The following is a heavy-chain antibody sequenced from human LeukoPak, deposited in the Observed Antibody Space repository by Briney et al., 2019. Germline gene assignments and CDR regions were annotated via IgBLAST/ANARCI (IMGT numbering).Heavy chain of an antibody. CDR3: ASISHYDSSGYYYPAY. CDR1: GYTFTGYY. CDR2: INPNSGGT. Sequence: WASVKVSCKASGYTFTGYYMHWVRQAPGQGLEWMGWINPNSGGTNYAQKFQGRVTMTRDTSISTAYMELSRLRSDDTAVHYCASISHYDSSGYYYPAYWGQGTLVTVSS. D-gene: IGHD3-22*01. J-gene: IGHJ4*02. V-gene: IGHV1-2*02.